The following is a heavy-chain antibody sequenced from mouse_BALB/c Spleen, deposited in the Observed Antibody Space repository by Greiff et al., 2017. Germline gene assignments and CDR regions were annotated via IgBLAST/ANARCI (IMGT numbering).Heavy chain of an antibody. CDR3: AREDDSYYFDY. Sequence: VQLKQSGGGLVQPGGSLKLSCAASGFTFSSYGMSWVRQTPDKRLELVATINSNGGSTYYPDSVKGRFTISRDNAKNTLYLQMSSLKSEDTAMYYCAREDDSYYFDYWGQGTTLTVSS. CDR2: INSNGGST. CDR1: GFTFSSYG. D-gene: IGHD2-4*01. V-gene: IGHV5-6-3*01. J-gene: IGHJ2*01.